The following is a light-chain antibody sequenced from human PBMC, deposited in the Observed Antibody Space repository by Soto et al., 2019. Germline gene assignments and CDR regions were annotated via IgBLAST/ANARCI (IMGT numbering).Light chain of an antibody. CDR1: QSVSSY. Sequence: EMVLTQSPATLSLSPGERPSLSCRASQSVSSYLAWYQQKPGQAPRLLIYDASNRATGIPARFSGSGSGTDFTLTISSLEPEDFAVYYCQQRSNWPPFGQGTRLEIK. J-gene: IGKJ5*01. CDR3: QQRSNWPP. V-gene: IGKV3-11*01. CDR2: DAS.